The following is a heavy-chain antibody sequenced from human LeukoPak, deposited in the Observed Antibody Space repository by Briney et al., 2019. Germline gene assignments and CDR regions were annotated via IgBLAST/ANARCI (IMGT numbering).Heavy chain of an antibody. Sequence: ASVKVSCTASGYTFTSYYLHWVRQAPGQGLEWMEIINPSGGSTSYAQKFQDRVTMTRDTPTSTVYMELSSLRSEDTAVYYCARGHSNSPFLYWGQGTLVTVSS. V-gene: IGHV1-46*01. CDR1: GYTFTSYY. CDR2: INPSGGST. CDR3: ARGHSNSPFLY. D-gene: IGHD6-6*01. J-gene: IGHJ4*02.